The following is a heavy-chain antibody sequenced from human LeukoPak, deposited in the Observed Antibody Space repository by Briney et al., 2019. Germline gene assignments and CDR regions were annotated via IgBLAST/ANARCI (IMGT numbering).Heavy chain of an antibody. J-gene: IGHJ4*02. V-gene: IGHV4-39*07. CDR2: IYYSGST. D-gene: IGHD6-13*01. Sequence: PSETLSPTCTVSGDSISSSNSYWGWIRQPPGKGLEWIGSIYYSGSTYYNPSLKSRVTISVDTSKNQFSLKLSSVTAADTAVYYCARVNPSIAAAGPNYWGQGTLVTVSS. CDR1: GDSISSSNSY. CDR3: ARVNPSIAAAGPNY.